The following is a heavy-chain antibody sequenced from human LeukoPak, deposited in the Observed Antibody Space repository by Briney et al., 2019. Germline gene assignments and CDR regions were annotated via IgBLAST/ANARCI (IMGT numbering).Heavy chain of an antibody. CDR2: INHSGST. CDR3: AREPLYDYGDYANFDY. Sequence: SETLSLTCTVSGGSISSGGYYWSWIRQPPGKGLEWIGEINHSGSTNYNPSLKSRVTISVDTSKNQFSLKLSSVTAADTAVYYCAREPLYDYGDYANFDYWGQGTLVTVSS. V-gene: IGHV4-61*08. D-gene: IGHD4-17*01. J-gene: IGHJ4*02. CDR1: GGSISSGGYY.